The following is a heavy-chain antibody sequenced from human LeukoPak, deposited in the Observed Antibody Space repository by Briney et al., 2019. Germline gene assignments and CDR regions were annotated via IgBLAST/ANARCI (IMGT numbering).Heavy chain of an antibody. CDR3: AKAPVTTCRGAFCYPFDY. CDR2: ITLSSSSI. V-gene: IGHV3-48*01. D-gene: IGHD2-15*01. Sequence: PGGSLRLSCAASGFNFNNYNMNWVRQAPGKGLEWVSYITLSSSSIYYADSVKGRFTISRDNAKNSLYLQMNSLRAEDTAVYYCAKAPVTTCRGAFCYPFDYWGLGTLVTVSS. CDR1: GFNFNNYN. J-gene: IGHJ4*02.